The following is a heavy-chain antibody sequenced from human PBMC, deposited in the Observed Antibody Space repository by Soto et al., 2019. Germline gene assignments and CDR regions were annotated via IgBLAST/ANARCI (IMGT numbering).Heavy chain of an antibody. CDR2: IYYSGST. CDR3: ARDTRLFFGRNKPGGMDV. V-gene: IGHV4-59*01. D-gene: IGHD3-3*01. J-gene: IGHJ6*02. Sequence: LSLTCTVSGGSISSYYWSWIRQPPGKGLEWIGYIYYSGSTNYNPSLKSRVTISVDTSKNQFSLKLSSVTAADTAVYYCARDTRLFFGRNKPGGMDVWGQGTTVTVSS. CDR1: GGSISSYY.